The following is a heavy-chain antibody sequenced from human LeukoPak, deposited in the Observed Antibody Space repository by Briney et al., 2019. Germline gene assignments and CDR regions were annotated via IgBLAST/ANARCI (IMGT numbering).Heavy chain of an antibody. CDR1: GFTLSNHW. V-gene: IGHV3-7*03. Sequence: QAGGSLRLSCAASGFTLSNHWMTWVRQVPGRGPEWVANVNRDGSETYYLDSVKGQFTISKDNAKNSLYLQMNSLRAEDTALYHCARNNGMDVWGQGTTVIVSS. CDR2: VNRDGSET. J-gene: IGHJ6*02. CDR3: ARNNGMDV.